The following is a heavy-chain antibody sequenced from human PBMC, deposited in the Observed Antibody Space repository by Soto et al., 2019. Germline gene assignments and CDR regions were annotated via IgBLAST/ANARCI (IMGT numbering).Heavy chain of an antibody. Sequence: KPSETLSLTCTVSGDSISSVDHYWSWIRQPPGKGLEWMGYIYHSGSTRYNPSLNSRLTISIDTSTNRFSLNLTSVTAADTAVYFCARLRWETENNWFDPWGQGALVTVSS. V-gene: IGHV4-30-4*01. CDR3: ARLRWETENNWFDP. CDR1: GDSISSVDHY. CDR2: IYHSGST. J-gene: IGHJ5*02. D-gene: IGHD1-26*01.